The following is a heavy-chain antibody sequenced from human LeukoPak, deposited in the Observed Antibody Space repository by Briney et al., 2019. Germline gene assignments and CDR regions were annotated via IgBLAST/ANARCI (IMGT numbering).Heavy chain of an antibody. J-gene: IGHJ5*02. Sequence: GGSLRLSCAASGFTFSSYSMNWVRQAPGKGLEWVSSISSSSSYIYYADSVKGRFTISRDNAKNSLYLQMNSLRAEDTAMYYCARDSYDFWSGPAGSWFDPWGQGTLVTVSS. CDR2: ISSSSSYI. V-gene: IGHV3-21*01. CDR3: ARDSYDFWSGPAGSWFDP. CDR1: GFTFSSYS. D-gene: IGHD3-3*01.